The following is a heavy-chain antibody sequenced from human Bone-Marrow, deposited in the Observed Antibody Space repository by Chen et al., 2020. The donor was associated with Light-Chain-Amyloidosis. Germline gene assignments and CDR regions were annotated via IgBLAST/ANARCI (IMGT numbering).Heavy chain of an antibody. V-gene: IGHV3-21*01. CDR2: VPTSSSNI. D-gene: IGHD6-6*01. CDR1: GFTFSSYD. Sequence: EGQLVESGGGLVKPGGWLGLYCAASGFTFSSYDMNWVRQVPGKGLECISAVPTSSSNIYYADSVRGRFTISRDNAKNSLYLKMNSLRAEDPAMYYCARSAPDPSSWGQGTLVTVSS. CDR3: ARSAPDPSS. J-gene: IGHJ5*02.